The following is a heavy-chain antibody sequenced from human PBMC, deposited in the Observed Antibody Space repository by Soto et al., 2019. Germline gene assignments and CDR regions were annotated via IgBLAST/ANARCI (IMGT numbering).Heavy chain of an antibody. CDR3: ARHGSTVDTEGAFDD. J-gene: IGHJ4*02. V-gene: IGHV4-59*08. CDR1: GATLDSGP. D-gene: IGHD5-18*01. Sequence: SETLPLTCTVSGATLDSGPWCWVRQAPGKGLEWIGCFLYTGTTNYNPSLKSRVTLSLEKSKSQFSLRLGSVTAADTAVYYCARHGSTVDTEGAFDDWGQGIQVTVSS. CDR2: FLYTGTT.